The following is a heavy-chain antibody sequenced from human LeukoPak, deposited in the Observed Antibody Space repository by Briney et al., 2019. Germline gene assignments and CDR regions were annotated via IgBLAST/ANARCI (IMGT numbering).Heavy chain of an antibody. V-gene: IGHV3-21*01. CDR1: GFTFSSYS. J-gene: IGHJ3*02. D-gene: IGHD3-22*01. Sequence: GGSLRLSCAAPGFTFSSYSMNWVRQAPGKGLEWVSSISSSSSYIYYADSVKGRFTISRDNAKNSLYLQMNSLRAEDTAVYYCARGGYYYDSSGAFDIWGQGTMVTVSS. CDR2: ISSSSSYI. CDR3: ARGGYYYDSSGAFDI.